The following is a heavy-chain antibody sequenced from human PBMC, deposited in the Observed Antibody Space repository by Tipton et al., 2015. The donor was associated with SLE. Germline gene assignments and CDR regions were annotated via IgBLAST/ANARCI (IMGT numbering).Heavy chain of an antibody. CDR2: IKPDGSGQ. J-gene: IGHJ4*02. V-gene: IGHV3-7*03. D-gene: IGHD6-19*01. CDR3: AKVRYSNGWFDFDY. CDR1: GFTFSGQW. Sequence: SLRLSCAASGFTFSGQWMSWFRQAPGKGLEWVANIKPDGSGQSYVDSVKGRFTISRDNSQNTLYLQMNSLRAEDTAVYYCAKVRYSNGWFDFDYWGQGALVTVSS.